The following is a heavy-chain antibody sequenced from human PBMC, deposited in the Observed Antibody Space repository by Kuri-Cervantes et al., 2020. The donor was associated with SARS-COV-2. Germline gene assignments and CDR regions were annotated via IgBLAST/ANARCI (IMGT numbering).Heavy chain of an antibody. D-gene: IGHD3-9*01. Sequence: ASVKVSCKVSGYTLTELSMHWVRQAPGKGLEWMGGFDPEDGETIYAQKFQGRVTITADESTSTAYMELSSLRSEDTAVYYCASAYYDILTGSLKYYFDYWGQGTLVTVSS. CDR2: FDPEDGET. CDR1: GYTLTELS. J-gene: IGHJ4*02. V-gene: IGHV1-24*01. CDR3: ASAYYDILTGSLKYYFDY.